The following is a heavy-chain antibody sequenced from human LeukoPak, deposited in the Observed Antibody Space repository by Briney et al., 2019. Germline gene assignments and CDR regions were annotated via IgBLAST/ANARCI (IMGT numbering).Heavy chain of an antibody. V-gene: IGHV3-30*19. D-gene: IGHD4-17*01. CDR2: LSYDGSNK. Sequence: GGSLRLSCAASGFTFSSYGMHWVRQAPGKGLEWVAILSYDGSNKYYADSVMGRFTISRDNSKNTLYLQMNSLRAEDTAVYYCARDDYGKYFLDYWGQGTLVAVSS. CDR3: ARDDYGKYFLDY. J-gene: IGHJ4*02. CDR1: GFTFSSYG.